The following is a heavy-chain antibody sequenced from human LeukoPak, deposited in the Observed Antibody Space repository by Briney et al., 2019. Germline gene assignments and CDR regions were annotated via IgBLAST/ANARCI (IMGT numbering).Heavy chain of an antibody. CDR1: GFTFSIYW. CDR3: ARDVYDSGRGAFDI. CDR2: INEDGSTE. D-gene: IGHD3-10*01. J-gene: IGHJ3*02. Sequence: PGGSLRLSCAASGFTFSIYWMSWVRQAPGKGLEWVANINEDGSTEYYVDSVKGRFTISRDNAKNSLFLQMNSLRAEDSAVYYCARDVYDSGRGAFDILGQGTMVTVSS. V-gene: IGHV3-7*01.